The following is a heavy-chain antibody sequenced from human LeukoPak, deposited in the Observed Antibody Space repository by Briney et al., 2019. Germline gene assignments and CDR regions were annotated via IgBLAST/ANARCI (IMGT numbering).Heavy chain of an antibody. CDR1: GGSITNTNY. V-gene: IGHV4-4*02. J-gene: IGHJ4*02. CDR3: AREGGPYRPLDY. CDR2: VNLQGST. Sequence: SETLSLTCGVSGGSITNTNYWTWVRQPPGKGLEWIGEVNLQGSTNYNPSLMGRVAISVGTSENHISLQLTSVTAADTAVYYCAREGGPYRPLDYSGQGTLVTVSS.